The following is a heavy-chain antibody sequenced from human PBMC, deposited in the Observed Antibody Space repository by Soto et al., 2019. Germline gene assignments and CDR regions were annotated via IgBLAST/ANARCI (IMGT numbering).Heavy chain of an antibody. J-gene: IGHJ6*02. V-gene: IGHV1-58*01. Sequence: SVKVCCKASGVTFTSSAVQSVRQAREQRLEWIGWIVVGSGNTNYAQKFQERVTITRDMSTSTAYMELSSLRSEDTAVYYCAAGIHSSDGNDYYYYGMDVWGQGTTVPVSS. CDR2: IVVGSGNT. D-gene: IGHD1-1*01. CDR1: GVTFTSSA. CDR3: AAGIHSSDGNDYYYYGMDV.